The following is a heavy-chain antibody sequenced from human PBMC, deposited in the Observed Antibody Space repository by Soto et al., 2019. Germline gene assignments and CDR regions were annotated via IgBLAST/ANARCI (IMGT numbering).Heavy chain of an antibody. D-gene: IGHD6-6*01. CDR2: IYPGDSDT. Sequence: XESLTISGKGSGYSFTSYWIVLVRQMPGKGLEWMGIIYPGDSDTRYSPSFEGQVTISADKSISTAYLQWSSRKASDTAMYYCARHTSSSDSDYYYGMDVWGQGTTVTVSS. J-gene: IGHJ6*02. CDR1: GYSFTSYW. V-gene: IGHV5-51*01. CDR3: ARHTSSSDSDYYYGMDV.